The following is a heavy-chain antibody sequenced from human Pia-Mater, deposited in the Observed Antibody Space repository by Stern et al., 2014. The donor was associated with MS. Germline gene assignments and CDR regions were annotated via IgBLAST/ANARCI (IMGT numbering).Heavy chain of an antibody. D-gene: IGHD3-10*01. V-gene: IGHV2-5*02. CDR2: IYWDDDK. Sequence: ESGPTLVKPTQTLTLTCAIAGFSLSASGVSGGWIRQPPGKALEWLAIIYWDDDKRYSPSLKSRLTITKDSSKNQVVLTMTNMDPVDTATYYCAQRAVNMVRGVSFFDSWGQGTLVTVSS. CDR1: GFSLSASGVS. J-gene: IGHJ4*02. CDR3: AQRAVNMVRGVSFFDS.